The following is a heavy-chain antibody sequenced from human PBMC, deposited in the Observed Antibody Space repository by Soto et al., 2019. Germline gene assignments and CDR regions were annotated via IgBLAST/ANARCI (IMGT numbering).Heavy chain of an antibody. Sequence: QVQLVESGGGVVRPGRSPRLYCAASGITFRNFGMHWVRQAPGKGLEWVAAISSDGSDKYYSDSVKGRFTISRDNSKNTLFLQMNSLRVEDTAVYYCAKGSEVARQELDYWGQGTLVTVSS. CDR1: GITFRNFG. V-gene: IGHV3-30*18. J-gene: IGHJ4*02. D-gene: IGHD2-15*01. CDR2: ISSDGSDK. CDR3: AKGSEVARQELDY.